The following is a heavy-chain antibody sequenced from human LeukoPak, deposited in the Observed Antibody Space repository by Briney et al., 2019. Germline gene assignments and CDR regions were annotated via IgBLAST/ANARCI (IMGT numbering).Heavy chain of an antibody. J-gene: IGHJ4*02. CDR2: TYYRSKWYN. CDR3: AREGRIAAAGFDY. CDR1: GDSVSSNSAG. Sequence: RSQTLSLTCAISGDSVSSNSAGWNWIRQSPSRGLEWLGRTYYRSKWYNDYAVSVKSRITINPDTSKNQFSLQLNSVTPEDTAVYYCAREGRIAAAGFDYWGQGTLVTVSS. D-gene: IGHD6-13*01. V-gene: IGHV6-1*01.